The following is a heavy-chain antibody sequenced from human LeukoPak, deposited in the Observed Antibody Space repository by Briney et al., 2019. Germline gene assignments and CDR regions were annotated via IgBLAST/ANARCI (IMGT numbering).Heavy chain of an antibody. CDR2: INPNSGAT. CDR1: GYTFTGFY. V-gene: IGHV1-2*02. D-gene: IGHD3-3*01. J-gene: IGHJ3*02. CDR3: ARPYYDFWSDSYGFHDAFDI. Sequence: ASVNVSCKASGYTFTGFYIHWVRQAPGQGVEWMGWINPNSGATNYAQKFQGRVTMTRDTSISTAYMELSRLRSDDPAVYYCARPYYDFWSDSYGFHDAFDIWGQGTMVAVSS.